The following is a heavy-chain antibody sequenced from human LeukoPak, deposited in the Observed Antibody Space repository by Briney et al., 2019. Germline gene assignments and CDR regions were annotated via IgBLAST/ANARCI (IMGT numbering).Heavy chain of an antibody. V-gene: IGHV4-59*01. Sequence: SETLSLTCSVSGDSITSYYWSWIRQPPGKGLEWIGYIYYSGSTNYNPSLKSRVTISVDTSKNQFSLKLSSVTAADTAVYYCASSVNNYYYYYMAVWGKGATVTVSS. D-gene: IGHD2/OR15-2a*01. CDR1: GDSITSYY. CDR2: IYYSGST. J-gene: IGHJ6*03. CDR3: ASSVNNYYYYYMAV.